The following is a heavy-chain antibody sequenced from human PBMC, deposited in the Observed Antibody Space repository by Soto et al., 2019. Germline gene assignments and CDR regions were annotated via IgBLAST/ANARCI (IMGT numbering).Heavy chain of an antibody. J-gene: IGHJ3*02. D-gene: IGHD1-20*01. CDR2: IYYSGST. CDR1: GGSISSYY. CDR3: ARSIKPGAAFDI. Sequence: SETLSLTCTVSGGSISSYYWSWIRQPPGKGLEWIGYIYYSGSTNYNPSLKSRVTISVDTSKNQFSLKLSSVTAADTAVYYCARSIKPGAAFDIWGQGTMVTVSS. V-gene: IGHV4-59*01.